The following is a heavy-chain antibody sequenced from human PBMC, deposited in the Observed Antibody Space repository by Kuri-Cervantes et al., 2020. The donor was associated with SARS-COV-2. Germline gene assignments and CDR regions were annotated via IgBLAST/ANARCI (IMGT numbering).Heavy chain of an antibody. J-gene: IGHJ3*02. V-gene: IGHV3-48*01. CDR1: GFTFSSYN. Sequence: GGSLRLSCAASGFTFSSYNMNWVRQAPGKGLEWVSYISSSSSTIYYADSVKGRFTISRDNAKNSLYLQMNSLRAEDTAVYYCAKPQRITIFGVVIMVDAFDIRGQGTMVTVSS. CDR3: AKPQRITIFGVVIMVDAFDI. D-gene: IGHD3-3*01. CDR2: ISSSSSTI.